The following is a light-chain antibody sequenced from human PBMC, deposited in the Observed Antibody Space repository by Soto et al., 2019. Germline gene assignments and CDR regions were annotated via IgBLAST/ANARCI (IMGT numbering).Light chain of an antibody. Sequence: EIVMTQSPVALSVSPGERATLSCRASQRVSSALAWYQQKPGQAPRLLVYDVSSRAAGIPARFSASGSETEFTLTISSLQSEDFAVYYCQQYSNWPLTFGGGTKVEIK. J-gene: IGKJ4*01. CDR2: DVS. CDR1: QRVSSA. CDR3: QQYSNWPLT. V-gene: IGKV3-15*01.